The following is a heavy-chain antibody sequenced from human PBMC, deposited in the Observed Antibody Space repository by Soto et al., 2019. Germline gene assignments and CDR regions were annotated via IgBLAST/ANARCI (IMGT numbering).Heavy chain of an antibody. CDR2: INHSGST. Sequence: SETLSLTSTVYGGKFSGYDWSWIRQPPGKGLEWIGEINHSGSTNYNPSLKSRVTISVDTSKNQFSLKLSSVTAADTAVYYCARGRRDCSGGSCYSVSGPYNWFDPWGQGTLVTVSS. CDR3: ARGRRDCSGGSCYSVSGPYNWFDP. J-gene: IGHJ5*02. D-gene: IGHD2-15*01. V-gene: IGHV4-34*01. CDR1: GGKFSGYD.